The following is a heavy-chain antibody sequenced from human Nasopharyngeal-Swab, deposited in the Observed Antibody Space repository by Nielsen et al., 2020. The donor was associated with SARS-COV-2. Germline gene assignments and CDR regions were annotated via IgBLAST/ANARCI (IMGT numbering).Heavy chain of an antibody. CDR2: IGTAGDT. CDR1: GFTLSSYD. V-gene: IGHV3-13*04. J-gene: IGHJ2*01. CDR3: ARGAVTRGGYFDL. D-gene: IGHD4-17*01. Sequence: GSLKISCSASGFTLSSYDLHLVRPTAGKGLEWVSAIGTAGDTYYVDSMKGRSTISRENAKNSLYLQMHSLRAGDTAVYYCARGAVTRGGYFDLWGRGTLVTVSS.